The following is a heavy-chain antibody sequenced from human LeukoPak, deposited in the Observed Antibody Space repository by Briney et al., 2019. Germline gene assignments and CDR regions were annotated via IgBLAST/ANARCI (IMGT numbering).Heavy chain of an antibody. V-gene: IGHV3-23*03. CDR3: ARESGYAVGDF. J-gene: IGHJ4*02. CDR2: IYSDFRT. D-gene: IGHD5-12*01. Sequence: GSLRLSCAASGFTFSSYAMSWVRQAPGKGLEWASVIYSDFRTYYADSVKGRFIISKDTSKNTLYLQMNNLRADDTAVYYCARESGYAVGDFWGQGTLVTVSS. CDR1: GFTFSSYA.